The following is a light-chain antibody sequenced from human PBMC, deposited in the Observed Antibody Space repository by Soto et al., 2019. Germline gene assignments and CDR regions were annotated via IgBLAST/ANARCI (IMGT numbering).Light chain of an antibody. CDR3: SSYTSSGTYV. CDR2: DAS. J-gene: IGLJ1*01. Sequence: QSALTQPASVSGSPGQSTTVSCTGTSSDLGAYTYVSWYQQHPGRAPKLIIHDASNRPSGVSNLFSGSKSGNSASLTISGLQAEDEADYYCSSYTSSGTYVFGSGTKVTVL. V-gene: IGLV2-14*03. CDR1: SSDLGAYTY.